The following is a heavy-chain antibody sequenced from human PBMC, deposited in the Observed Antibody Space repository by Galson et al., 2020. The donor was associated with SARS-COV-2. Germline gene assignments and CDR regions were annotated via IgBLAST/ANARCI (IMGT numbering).Heavy chain of an antibody. J-gene: IGHJ6*02. CDR2: IYYSGST. D-gene: IGHD3-9*01. CDR3: ARDRFLVRYDILTGPLSYGMDV. Sequence: SETLSLTCTVSGGSISSYYWSWIRQPPGKGLEWIGYIYYSGSTNYNPSLRSRVTISVDTSKIQFSLKLSSVTAADTAVYYCARDRFLVRYDILTGPLSYGMDVWGQGTTVTVSS. V-gene: IGHV4-59*13. CDR1: GGSISSYY.